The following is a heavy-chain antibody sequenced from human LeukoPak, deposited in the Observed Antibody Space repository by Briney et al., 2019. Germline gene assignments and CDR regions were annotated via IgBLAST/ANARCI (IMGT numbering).Heavy chain of an antibody. CDR3: ARSLTAAGSDRGAAGYKKNNWFDP. CDR1: GDSINSYY. V-gene: IGHV4-59*12. J-gene: IGHJ5*02. CDR2: IYYSGST. D-gene: IGHD6-13*01. Sequence: SETLSLTCTVSGDSINSYYWSWIRQPPGKGLEWIGYIYYSGSTNYNPSLKSRVTISVDTSKNQFSLKLTSVTAADTAVYYCARSLTAAGSDRGAAGYKKNNWFDPWGQGTLVTVSS.